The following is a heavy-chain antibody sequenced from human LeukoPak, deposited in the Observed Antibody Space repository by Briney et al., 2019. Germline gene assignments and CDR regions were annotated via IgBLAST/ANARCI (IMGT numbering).Heavy chain of an antibody. J-gene: IGHJ4*02. CDR1: GLMFSTSG. D-gene: IGHD3-10*02. Sequence: GGSLGLSCAASGLMFSTSGMHWVRQAPGKGLEWVAFIQYDGSEIYYADSLKGRFTISRDNSKNTLYLQMNSLRAEDTAVFYCARESGAAKIGQMLNYWGQGTLVTVSS. CDR3: ARESGAAKIGQMLNY. CDR2: IQYDGSEI. V-gene: IGHV3-30*02.